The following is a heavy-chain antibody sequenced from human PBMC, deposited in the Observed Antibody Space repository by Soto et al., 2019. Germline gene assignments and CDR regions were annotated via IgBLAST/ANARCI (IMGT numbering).Heavy chain of an antibody. CDR1: GFTFSSYA. J-gene: IGHJ4*02. CDR3: ARAPAYCSGGSCYSNLFDY. Sequence: EVQLVESGGGLVQPGGSLRLSCAASGFTFSSYAMHWVRQAPGKGLEYVSAISSNGGSTYYANSVKGRFTISRDNSKNPLYHHMGSLRAEDIAVYYCARAPAYCSGGSCYSNLFDYWGQGTLVTVPS. D-gene: IGHD2-15*01. V-gene: IGHV3-64*01. CDR2: ISSNGGST.